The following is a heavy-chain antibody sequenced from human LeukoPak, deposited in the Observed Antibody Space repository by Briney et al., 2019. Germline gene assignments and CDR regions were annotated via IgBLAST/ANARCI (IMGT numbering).Heavy chain of an antibody. V-gene: IGHV4-30-2*01. Sequence: KTSETLSLTCTVSGGSISSGGYYWSWIRQPPGKGLEWIGYIYHSGSTYYNPSLKSRVTISVDRSKNQFSLKLSSVTAADTAVYYCASRLHYDYYGSGSYVRDYWGQGTLVTVSS. CDR2: IYHSGST. CDR1: GGSISSGGYY. J-gene: IGHJ4*02. D-gene: IGHD3-10*01. CDR3: ASRLHYDYYGSGSYVRDY.